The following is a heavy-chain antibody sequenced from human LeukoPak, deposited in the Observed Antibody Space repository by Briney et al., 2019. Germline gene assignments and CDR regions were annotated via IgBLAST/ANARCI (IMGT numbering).Heavy chain of an antibody. CDR3: ARDNEVHYDILTGFPYY. CDR2: INPSGGST. J-gene: IGHJ4*02. CDR1: GYTFTSYY. V-gene: IGHV1-46*01. Sequence: ASVKVSCKASGYTFTSYYMHWVRQAPGQGLEWMGIINPSGGSTSYAQKFQGRVTMTRDTSTSTVYMELSSLRSEDTAVYYCARDNEVHYDILTGFPYYWGQGTLVTVSS. D-gene: IGHD3-9*01.